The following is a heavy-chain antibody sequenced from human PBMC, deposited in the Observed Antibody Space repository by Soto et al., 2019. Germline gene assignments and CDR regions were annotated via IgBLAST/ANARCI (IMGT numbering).Heavy chain of an antibody. V-gene: IGHV1-3*01. CDR3: AREHDTWTGYSFDY. D-gene: IGHD3-9*01. J-gene: IGHJ4*02. Sequence: ASVKVSCKASGYTFSSYAIECMRQAPGQRLEWMGWINAGNGNTKYSQKFQGRVTITRDTSASTAYMELSSLRSEDTAVHYCAREHDTWTGYSFDYWGQGTLVTVSS. CDR1: GYTFSSYA. CDR2: INAGNGNT.